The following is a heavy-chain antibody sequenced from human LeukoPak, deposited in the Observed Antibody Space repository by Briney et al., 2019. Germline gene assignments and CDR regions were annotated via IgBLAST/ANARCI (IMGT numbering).Heavy chain of an antibody. CDR2: ISGSGGST. J-gene: IGHJ4*02. V-gene: IGHV3-23*01. CDR1: GFTFSSYA. CDR3: AKVSAARPEYGDYVSFDY. Sequence: PGGSLRLTCAASGFTFSSYAMSWVRQAPGKGLEWVSAISGSGGSTYYADSVKGRFTISRDNSKNTLYLQMNSLRAEDTAVYYCAKVSAARPEYGDYVSFDYWGQGTLVTVSS. D-gene: IGHD4-17*01.